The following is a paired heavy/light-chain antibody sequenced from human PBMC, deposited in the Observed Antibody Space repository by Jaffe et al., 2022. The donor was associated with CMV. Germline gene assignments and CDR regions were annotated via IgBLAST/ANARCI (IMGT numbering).Heavy chain of an antibody. D-gene: IGHD2-21*02. J-gene: IGHJ5*02. CDR3: ARHEETWGGRGYCVGGDCYNNWFDP. V-gene: IGHV5-51*01. CDR2: IYPGDSDT. Sequence: EVQLVQSGAEVKKPGESLKISCKGSGYSFTSYWIGWVRQMPGKGLEWMGIIYPGDSDTRYSPSFQGQVTISADKSISTAYLQWSSLKASDTAMYYCARHEETWGGRGYCVGGDCYNNWFDPWGQGTLVTVSS. CDR1: GYSFTSYW.
Light chain of an antibody. V-gene: IGLV1-44*01. CDR3: AAWDDSLKV. CDR1: SSNIGSNT. J-gene: IGLJ1*01. CDR2: SNN. Sequence: QSVLTQPPSASGTPGQRVTISCSGSSSNIGSNTVNWYQQLPGTAPKLLIYSNNQRPSGVPDRFSGSKSGTSASLAISGLQSEDEADYYCAAWDDSLKVFGTGTKVTVL.